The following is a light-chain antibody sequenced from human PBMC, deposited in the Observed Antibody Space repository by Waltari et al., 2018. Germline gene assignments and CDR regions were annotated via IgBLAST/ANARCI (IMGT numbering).Light chain of an antibody. CDR2: DTS. CDR3: QQRADWPLT. J-gene: IGKJ4*01. Sequence: EIVLTQSPGTLSLSPGERATLSCRASQSVTRYFSWYQQKPGLSPGLLIYDTSNRATGIPARFIGSGSGTDFSLTITSLESEDFAVYYCQQRADWPLTCGGGTKVEIK. CDR1: QSVTRY. V-gene: IGKV3-11*01.